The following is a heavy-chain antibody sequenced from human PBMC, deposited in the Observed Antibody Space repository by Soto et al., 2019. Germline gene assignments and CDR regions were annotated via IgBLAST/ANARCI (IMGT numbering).Heavy chain of an antibody. V-gene: IGHV4-59*01. CDR2: IYYSGST. CDR3: ARVGGFGELVFDY. J-gene: IGHJ4*02. D-gene: IGHD3-10*01. Sequence: QVQLQESDPGLVKPSETLSLTCTVSGGSISSYYWSWIRQPPGKGLEWIGYIYYSGSTNYNPSLKLRVTLSVYTSKTQFSLKLSSVTAADTAVYYFARVGGFGELVFDYWGQGTLVTVSS. CDR1: GGSISSYY.